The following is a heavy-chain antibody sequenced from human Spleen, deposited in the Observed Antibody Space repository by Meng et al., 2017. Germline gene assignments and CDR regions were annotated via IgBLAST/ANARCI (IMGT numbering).Heavy chain of an antibody. CDR3: ARDGIAAAGIEFDY. CDR1: GDSVSSNRAA. CDR2: TYYRSKWYN. Sequence: LPQAGPGLVKPPETPPLPCATSGDSVSSNRAAWNWSRQSPSRGLEWLGRTYYRSKWYNDYAVSVKSRITINPDTSKNQFSLQLNSVTPEDTAVYYCARDGIAAAGIEFDYWGQGTLVTVSS. D-gene: IGHD6-13*01. J-gene: IGHJ4*02. V-gene: IGHV6-1*01.